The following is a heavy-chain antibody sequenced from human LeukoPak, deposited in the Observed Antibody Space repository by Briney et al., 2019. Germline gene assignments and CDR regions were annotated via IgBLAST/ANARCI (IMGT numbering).Heavy chain of an antibody. Sequence: SVKVSCKASGGTFISYAISWVRQAPGQGLEWMGGIIPIFGTANYAQKFQGRVTITADESTSTAYMELSSLRSEDTAVYYCAPGVVVPAAILGGTVTTTDYYYGMDVWGQGTTVTVSS. CDR2: IIPIFGTA. CDR3: APGVVVPAAILGGTVTTTDYYYGMDV. CDR1: GGTFISYA. J-gene: IGHJ6*02. D-gene: IGHD2-2*02. V-gene: IGHV1-69*13.